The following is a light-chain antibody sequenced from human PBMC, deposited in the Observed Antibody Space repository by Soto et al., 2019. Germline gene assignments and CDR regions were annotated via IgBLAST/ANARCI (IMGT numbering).Light chain of an antibody. Sequence: QSVLTQPPSASGTPGLRVTVSCSGSSSNIGSNPVSWYQQLPGTASKLLIYDNERPSGVPDRFSGSKSGTSASLAISGLQSEDEADYYCASWDASLNGVVFGGGTKVTVL. CDR2: DN. CDR3: ASWDASLNGVV. J-gene: IGLJ2*01. CDR1: SSNIGSNP. V-gene: IGLV1-44*01.